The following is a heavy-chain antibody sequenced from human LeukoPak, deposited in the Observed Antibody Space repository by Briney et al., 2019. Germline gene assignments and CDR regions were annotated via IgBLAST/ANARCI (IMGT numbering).Heavy chain of an antibody. CDR2: IYTDGST. CDR1: GFTVSSNY. Sequence: PGGSLRLSCAASGFTVSSNYMSWVRQAPGKGLEWVSVIYTDGSTYYADSVKGRFTISRDNSKNTLYLQMNSLRAEDTAVYYCAREVSDPSGERSYYFDYWGQGTLVTVSS. CDR3: AREVSDPSGERSYYFDY. V-gene: IGHV3-53*01. D-gene: IGHD1-26*01. J-gene: IGHJ4*02.